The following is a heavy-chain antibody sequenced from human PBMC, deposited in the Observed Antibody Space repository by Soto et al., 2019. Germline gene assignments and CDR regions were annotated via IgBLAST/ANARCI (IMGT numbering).Heavy chain of an antibody. Sequence: GGSLRLSCAAFGFTFRSYAMSWVRQAPGKGLEWVSALTDSGGSTYYADSVQGRFTISRDNSKNTLYLQMNSLRAEDTAVYYCAKVLKYYYDTSGYSGPIDYWGQGTLVTVSS. J-gene: IGHJ4*02. CDR1: GFTFRSYA. CDR3: AKVLKYYYDTSGYSGPIDY. D-gene: IGHD3-22*01. CDR2: LTDSGGST. V-gene: IGHV3-23*01.